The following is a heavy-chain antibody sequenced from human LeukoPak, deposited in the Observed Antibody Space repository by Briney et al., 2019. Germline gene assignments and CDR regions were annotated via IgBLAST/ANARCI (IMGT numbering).Heavy chain of an antibody. CDR3: AREDPQTTVPEGMDV. CDR2: IYYTGTT. J-gene: IGHJ6*02. Sequence: SETLSLTCSVSGGSISTYYWSWIRQPPGKGLEWIGYIYYTGTTNYNPSLRSPVTISVDASRNQFSLRLSSVTAADTAVYYCAREDPQTTVPEGMDVWGHGTTVIVSS. V-gene: IGHV4-59*01. CDR1: GGSISTYY. D-gene: IGHD4-17*01.